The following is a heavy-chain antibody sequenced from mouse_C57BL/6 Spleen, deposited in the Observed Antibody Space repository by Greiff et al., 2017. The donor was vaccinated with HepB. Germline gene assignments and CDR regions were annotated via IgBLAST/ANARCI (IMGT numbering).Heavy chain of an antibody. CDR1: GYTFTSYW. CDR3: ARDGYYGNFYAMDY. V-gene: IGHV1-64*01. Sequence: QVQLKQPGAELVKPGASVKLSCKASGYTFTSYWMHWVKQRPGQGLEWIGMIHPNSGSTNYNEKFKSKATLTVDKSSSTAYMQLSSLTSEDSAVYYCARDGYYGNFYAMDYWGQGTSVTVSS. D-gene: IGHD2-1*01. J-gene: IGHJ4*01. CDR2: IHPNSGST.